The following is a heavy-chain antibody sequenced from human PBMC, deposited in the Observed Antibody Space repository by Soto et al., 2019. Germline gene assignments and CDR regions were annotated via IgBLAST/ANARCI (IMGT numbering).Heavy chain of an antibody. J-gene: IGHJ6*02. D-gene: IGHD6-13*01. CDR3: ASRSSWDWYYDYYGMDV. V-gene: IGHV4-59*01. CDR1: GGSIIRYY. CDR2: FYSRGST. Sequence: PETLSLTCTVSGGSIIRYYWSWIRQPPGKGLEWIGYFYSRGSTNYTPSLKSRVTISVDTSKNQFSLKLSSVTAADTAVYYCASRSSWDWYYDYYGMDVWGQGTTVTVSS.